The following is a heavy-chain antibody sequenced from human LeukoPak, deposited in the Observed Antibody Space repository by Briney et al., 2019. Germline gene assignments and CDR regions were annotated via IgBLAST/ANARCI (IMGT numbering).Heavy chain of an antibody. V-gene: IGHV4-61*01. J-gene: IGHJ4*02. D-gene: IGHD5-24*01. CDR2: IYYSGTT. CDR3: VKHAGRDGYNFRE. CDR1: GGSVSSGTYY. Sequence: SETLSLTCTVSGGSVSSGTYYWSWIRQPPGKGLEWIGYIYYSGTTNYNPSLRGRVTISLDTSRNQFSLKLTSVTAADTAVYYCVKHAGRDGYNFRERGQGTLVTVSS.